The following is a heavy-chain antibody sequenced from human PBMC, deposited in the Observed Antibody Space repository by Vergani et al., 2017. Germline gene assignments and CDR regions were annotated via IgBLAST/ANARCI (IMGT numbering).Heavy chain of an antibody. CDR2: ISYDGSNK. Sequence: QVQLVESGGGVVQPGRSLRLSCAASGFTFSSYGMNWVRQAPGKGLEWVAVISYDGSNKYYADSVKGRFTISRDNSKNTLYLQMNSLRAEDTAVYYCAKDGDYYDSSGYYSYYFDYWGQGTLVTVSS. V-gene: IGHV3-30*18. CDR1: GFTFSSYG. CDR3: AKDGDYYDSSGYYSYYFDY. D-gene: IGHD3-22*01. J-gene: IGHJ4*02.